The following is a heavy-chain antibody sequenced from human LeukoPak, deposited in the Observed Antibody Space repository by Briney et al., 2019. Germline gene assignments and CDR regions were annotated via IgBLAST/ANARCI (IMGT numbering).Heavy chain of an antibody. D-gene: IGHD3-10*01. CDR1: GDSVSINSAA. V-gene: IGHV6-1*01. CDR3: ARGSRGYYYGSGRTTDWFDP. Sequence: SQTLSLTFAISGDSVSINSAAWNWVRQSPARGLEWLGSTYYRCKWYNDDAVAVKSRITITPDTSKTQFSLQLNSVTPEDTAVYYCARGSRGYYYGSGRTTDWFDPWGQGTLVTVSS. CDR2: TYYRCKWYN. J-gene: IGHJ5*02.